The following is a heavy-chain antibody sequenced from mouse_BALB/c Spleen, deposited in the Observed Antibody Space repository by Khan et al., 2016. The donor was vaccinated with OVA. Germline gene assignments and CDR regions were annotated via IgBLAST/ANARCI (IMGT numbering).Heavy chain of an antibody. CDR3: ARANYGDFAY. J-gene: IGHJ3*01. CDR1: GFTFSSFT. CDR2: ISSGGDNT. V-gene: IGHV5-9*03. D-gene: IGHD2-13*01. Sequence: EVELVESGGGLVKPGASLKLSCAASGFTFSSFTMSWVRQTPEKSLEWVASISSGGDNTYYHHSVKGRFTISRDNAKNNLYLQMSSLTSEDTAWDYCARANYGDFAYWGQGTLLTVSA.